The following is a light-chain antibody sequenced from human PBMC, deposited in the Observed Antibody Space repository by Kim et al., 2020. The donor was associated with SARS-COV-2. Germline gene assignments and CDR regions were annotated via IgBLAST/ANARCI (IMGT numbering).Light chain of an antibody. J-gene: IGLJ3*02. CDR3: QSYDSSKWV. CDR2: EDN. V-gene: IGLV6-57*03. Sequence: NTPTNARTPSSGSSASNYVQWAQQRPGSAPTTVIYEDNQRPSGVPDRFSGSIDSSSNSASLTISGLKTEDEADYYCQSYDSSKWVFGGGTQLTVL. CDR1: SGSSASNY.